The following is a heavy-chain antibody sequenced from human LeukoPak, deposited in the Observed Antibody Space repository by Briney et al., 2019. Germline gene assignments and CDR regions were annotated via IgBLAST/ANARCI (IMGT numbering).Heavy chain of an antibody. D-gene: IGHD5-24*01. CDR1: GFTFSSYE. V-gene: IGHV3-48*03. CDR3: AKGRRDGHNFDFDY. J-gene: IGHJ4*02. CDR2: ISSSGSTI. Sequence: PGGSLRLSCAASGFTFSSYEMNWVRQAPGKGLEWVSYISSSGSTIYYADSVKGRFTISRDSSKNTLYLQMNSLRAEDTAAYYCAKGRRDGHNFDFDYWGQGTLVTVSS.